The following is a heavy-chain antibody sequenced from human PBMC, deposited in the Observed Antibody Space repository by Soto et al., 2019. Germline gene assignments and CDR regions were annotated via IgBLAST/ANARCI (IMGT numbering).Heavy chain of an antibody. V-gene: IGHV1-18*01. CDR1: GYTFTSYG. Sequence: QVHLVQSGAEVKKPGASVKVSCKCSGYTFTSYGITWVRQAPGQRLEWMGWISAHNGNTDYAQKLQGRVTVTRDTSTSTAYMELRSLRSDDTAVYYCARGRYGDYWGQGALVTVSS. J-gene: IGHJ4*02. CDR2: ISAHNGNT. CDR3: ARGRYGDY. D-gene: IGHD1-1*01.